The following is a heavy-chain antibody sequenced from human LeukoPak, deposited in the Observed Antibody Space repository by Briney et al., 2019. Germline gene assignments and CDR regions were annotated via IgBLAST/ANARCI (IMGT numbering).Heavy chain of an antibody. J-gene: IGHJ5*02. CDR2: MNPNSGNT. D-gene: IGHD3-10*01. CDR3: ARGKVVRGVIIKFDP. CDR1: GYTFTSYD. V-gene: IGHV1-8*01. Sequence: GASVKVSCKASGYTFTSYDINWVRQATGQGLEWMGWMNPNSGNTGYAQKFQGRVTMTRNTSISTAYMELSSLRSEDTAVHYCARGKVVRGVIIKFDPWGQGTLVTVSS.